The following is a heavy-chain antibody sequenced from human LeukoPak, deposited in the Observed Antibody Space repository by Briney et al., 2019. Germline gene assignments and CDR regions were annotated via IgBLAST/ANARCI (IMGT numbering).Heavy chain of an antibody. D-gene: IGHD3-9*01. J-gene: IGHJ4*02. CDR1: GFTFSNYW. CDR3: ARGRYLLDY. Sequence: GGSLRLSCAASGFTFSNYWMSWVRQAPGKGLKWVANIKQDGSEKYYVDSVKGRFTISRDNAKNSLYLQMNSLRAEDTAVYYCARGRYLLDYWGQGTLVTVSS. CDR2: IKQDGSEK. V-gene: IGHV3-7*01.